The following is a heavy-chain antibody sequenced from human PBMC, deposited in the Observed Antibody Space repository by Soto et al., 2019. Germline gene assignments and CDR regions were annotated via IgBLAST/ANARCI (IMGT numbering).Heavy chain of an antibody. CDR3: ASPYCSGGVCYNAFNI. J-gene: IGHJ3*02. CDR2: IFHSGNT. CDR1: GGSISSSNW. Sequence: SETLSLTCAVSGGSISSSNWWTWVRQPPGKGLEWIGEIFHSGNTNYNPSLTGRVTISLDKSKKQFSLKLTSVTAADTAVYYCASPYCSGGVCYNAFNIWGPGTMVTVSS. V-gene: IGHV4-4*02. D-gene: IGHD2-15*01.